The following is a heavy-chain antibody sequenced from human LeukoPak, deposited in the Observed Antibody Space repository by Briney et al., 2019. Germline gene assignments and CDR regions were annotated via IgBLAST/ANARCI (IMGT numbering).Heavy chain of an antibody. CDR3: ARDPREAAYFDY. Sequence: SETLSLTCTVSGGSISSYYWSWIRQPPGKGLEWIGYIYYSGSTNYNPSLKSRVTISVDTSKNQFSLKLSSVTAADTAVYYCARDPREAAYFDYWGQGTLVTVSS. D-gene: IGHD6-25*01. CDR2: IYYSGST. CDR1: GGSISSYY. V-gene: IGHV4-59*01. J-gene: IGHJ4*02.